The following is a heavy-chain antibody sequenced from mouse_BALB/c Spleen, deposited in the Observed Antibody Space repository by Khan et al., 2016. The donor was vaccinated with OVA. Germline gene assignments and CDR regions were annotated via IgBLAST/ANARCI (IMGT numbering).Heavy chain of an antibody. V-gene: IGHV5-6*01. CDR3: TRLAYLYNRGGFAY. CDR2: ISSGGSYT. D-gene: IGHD2-14*01. CDR1: GFTFSTYG. J-gene: IGHJ3*01. Sequence: EVELVESGGDLVKPGGSLKLSCAASGFTFSTYGMSWVRQTPDKRLEWVAAISSGGSYTYYPDSVKGRFTISRDNAKNTLYLQMSSLKSEDTAIYYCTRLAYLYNRGGFAYGGQGSLVTVAA.